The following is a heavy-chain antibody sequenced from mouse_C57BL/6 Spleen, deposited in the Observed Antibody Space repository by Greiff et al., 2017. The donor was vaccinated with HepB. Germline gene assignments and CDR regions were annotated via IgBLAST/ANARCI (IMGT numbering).Heavy chain of an antibody. D-gene: IGHD2-1*01. Sequence: VQLQQSGPELVKPGASVKIPCKASGYTFTDYNMDWVKQSHGKSPEWIGDINPNNGGTIYNQKFKGKATLTVDKSSSTAYMELRSLTSEDTAVYYCARRGNPGYFDVWGTVTTVTVSS. CDR1: GYTFTDYN. CDR2: INPNNGGT. J-gene: IGHJ1*03. V-gene: IGHV1-18*01. CDR3: ARRGNPGYFDV.